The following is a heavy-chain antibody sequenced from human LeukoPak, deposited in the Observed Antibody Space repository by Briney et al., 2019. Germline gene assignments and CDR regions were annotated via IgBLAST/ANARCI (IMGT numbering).Heavy chain of an antibody. CDR3: ARHQWGQLGLTAFDI. Sequence: XGSGYSFTXXXXXWVRXVPGXXXXXXXXIYPGDSDTRYSPSFQGQVTISADKSISTAYLQWSSLKASDTAMYYCARHQWGQLGLTAFDIWGQGTMVTVSS. J-gene: IGHJ3*02. CDR2: IYPGDSDT. D-gene: IGHD7-27*01. V-gene: IGHV5-51*01. CDR1: GYSFTXXX.